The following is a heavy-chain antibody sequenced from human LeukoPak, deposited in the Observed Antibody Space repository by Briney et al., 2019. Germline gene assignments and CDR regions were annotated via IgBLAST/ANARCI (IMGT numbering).Heavy chain of an antibody. J-gene: IGHJ6*02. D-gene: IGHD2-2*01. CDR3: ASRGYCSSTSCYLPYGMDV. CDR2: IYYSGST. V-gene: IGHV4-39*01. Sequence: PSETLSLTCTVSGGSISSSSYYWGWIRQPPGKGLEWIGSIYYSGSTYYNPSLKSRVTISVDTSKNQFSLKLSSVTAADTAVYYCASRGYCSSTSCYLPYGMDVWGQGTTATVSS. CDR1: GGSISSSSYY.